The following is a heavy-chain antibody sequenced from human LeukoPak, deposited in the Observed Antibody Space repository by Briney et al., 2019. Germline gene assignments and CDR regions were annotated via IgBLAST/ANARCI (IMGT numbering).Heavy chain of an antibody. D-gene: IGHD5-24*01. Sequence: GSSVKVSCKASGGTFSSYAISWVRQAPGQGLEWMGGIIPIFGTANYAQKFQGRVTITADESTSTAYMELSSLRSEDTAVYYCARDLKSIVTYNQQTNYGMDVWGQGTTATVSS. V-gene: IGHV1-69*01. CDR2: IIPIFGTA. CDR3: ARDLKSIVTYNQQTNYGMDV. CDR1: GGTFSSYA. J-gene: IGHJ6*02.